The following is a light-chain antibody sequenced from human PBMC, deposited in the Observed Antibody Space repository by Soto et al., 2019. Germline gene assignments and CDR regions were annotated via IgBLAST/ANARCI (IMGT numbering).Light chain of an antibody. CDR1: QSVTGTY. CDR3: QQYGSKPWT. J-gene: IGKJ1*01. V-gene: IGKV3-20*01. Sequence: EIVLTQSPDTLSLSPGERATLSCRASQSVTGTYLAWHQQKPGQAPRLLTFAASSRATGIPDRFSGSGSGTDFTLTISRLEPEDFAVYYCQQYGSKPWTFGQGTKVEMK. CDR2: AAS.